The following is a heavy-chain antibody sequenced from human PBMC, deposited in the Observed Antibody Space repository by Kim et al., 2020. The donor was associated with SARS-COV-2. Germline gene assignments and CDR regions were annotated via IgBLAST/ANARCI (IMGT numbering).Heavy chain of an antibody. CDR3: ARSDYYYDSSGYYPLYYYYYGMDV. CDR1: GYTFTSYG. D-gene: IGHD3-22*01. Sequence: ASVKVSCKASGYTFTSYGISWVRQAPGQGLEWIGWISAYNGNTNYAQKLQGRVTMTTDTSTSTAYMELRSLRSDDTAVYYCARSDYYYDSSGYYPLYYYYYGMDVWGQGTTVTVSS. J-gene: IGHJ6*02. CDR2: ISAYNGNT. V-gene: IGHV1-18*01.